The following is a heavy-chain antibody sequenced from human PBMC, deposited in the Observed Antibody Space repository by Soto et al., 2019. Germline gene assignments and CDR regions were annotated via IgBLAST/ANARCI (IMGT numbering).Heavy chain of an antibody. CDR3: ARGSFNWFDP. CDR1: GFTFTSYP. J-gene: IGHJ5*02. Sequence: EVKLVESRGGLVQPGGSLRLSCAASGFTFTSYPMNWVRQAPGKGLEWVSYISSSGSSIYYADSVKGRFTISRDNAKNSLYLQLNSLRAEDTAVYFCARGSFNWFDPWGQGTLVTVSS. D-gene: IGHD1-26*01. V-gene: IGHV3-48*01. CDR2: ISSSGSSI.